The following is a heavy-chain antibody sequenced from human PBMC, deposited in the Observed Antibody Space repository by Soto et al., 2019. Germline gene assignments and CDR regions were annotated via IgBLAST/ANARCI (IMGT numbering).Heavy chain of an antibody. D-gene: IGHD2-21*01. Sequence: SGGSLTLSCAASGVSISSYGIHWVRHAPRKGLDWVALIWFDGSKIYYADSVKSRLTISTDNSQNTLYLQMNSLRAEDTAVYYCAGVDSDLWYYFDYWGQGALVTVSS. CDR2: IWFDGSKI. V-gene: IGHV3-33*01. J-gene: IGHJ4*02. CDR1: GVSISSYG. CDR3: AGVDSDLWYYFDY.